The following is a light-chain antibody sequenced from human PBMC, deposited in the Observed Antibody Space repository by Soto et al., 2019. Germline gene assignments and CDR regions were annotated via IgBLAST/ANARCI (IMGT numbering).Light chain of an antibody. V-gene: IGKV3-20*01. J-gene: IGKJ1*01. Sequence: EIVLTQSPGTLSLSPGERATLSCRASQSVSSSYLAWYQQKPGQAPRLLIYGASSRATDIPDRFSGSGSGTDFTLTISRLEPEDFAVYYCQQYCSSWTVGQGTKVEIK. CDR2: GAS. CDR1: QSVSSSY. CDR3: QQYCSSWT.